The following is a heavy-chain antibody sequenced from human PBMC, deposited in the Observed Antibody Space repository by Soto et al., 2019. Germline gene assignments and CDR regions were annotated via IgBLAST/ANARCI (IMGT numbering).Heavy chain of an antibody. V-gene: IGHV1-3*01. Sequence: ASVKVSCTASGYTFTSYAMHWVRQAPGQRLEWMGWINAGNGNTKYSQKFQGRVTITRDTSASTAYMELSSLRSEDPAVYYCARDSHGGNDGYGYYYYYMDVWGKGTTVTVSS. J-gene: IGHJ6*03. D-gene: IGHD1-1*01. CDR1: GYTFTSYA. CDR3: ARDSHGGNDGYGYYYYYMDV. CDR2: INAGNGNT.